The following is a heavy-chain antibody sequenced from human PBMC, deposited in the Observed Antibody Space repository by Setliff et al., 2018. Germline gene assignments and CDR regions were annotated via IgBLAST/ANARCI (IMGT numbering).Heavy chain of an antibody. J-gene: IGHJ6*03. CDR2: IYIGGSA. CDR3: AREQWLDPPGYYYMDV. Sequence: PSETLSLTCTVSGGSISSYYWSWIRQPAGKGLEWIGHIYIGGSANYNPSLKSRVTMSIDTSTNQFSLKLNSVTAADMAVYYCAREQWLDPPGYYYMDVWAKGTTVTVSS. CDR1: GGSISSYY. V-gene: IGHV4-4*07. D-gene: IGHD6-19*01.